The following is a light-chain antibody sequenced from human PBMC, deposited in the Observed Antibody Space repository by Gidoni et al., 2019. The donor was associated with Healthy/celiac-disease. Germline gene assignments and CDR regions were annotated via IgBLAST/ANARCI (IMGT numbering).Light chain of an antibody. Sequence: SYVLTHPPSVSVAPGQPAKITCGGNNIGRYMVHWYKQKPGQSPVLVVYDDSDRPSWTPERFSGSNSGNTATLTISRVEAGYEADYYCQVWDSSSDHVVFGGGTKLTVL. CDR2: DDS. CDR3: QVWDSSSDHVV. J-gene: IGLJ2*01. CDR1: NIGRYM. V-gene: IGLV3-21*02.